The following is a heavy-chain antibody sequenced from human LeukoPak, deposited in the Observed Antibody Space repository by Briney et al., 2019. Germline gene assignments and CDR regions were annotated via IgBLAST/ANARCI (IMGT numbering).Heavy chain of an antibody. J-gene: IGHJ6*03. CDR1: GGTFSSYA. V-gene: IGHV1-69*05. D-gene: IGHD5-18*01. Sequence: ASVKVSCKASGGTFSSYAISWVRQAPGQGLEWMGGIIPIFGTANYAQKFQGRVTITTDESTSTAYMELSSLRSEDTAVYYCARGLKRGYSYGLREVGPHMDVWGKGTTVTVSS. CDR3: ARGLKRGYSYGLREVGPHMDV. CDR2: IIPIFGTA.